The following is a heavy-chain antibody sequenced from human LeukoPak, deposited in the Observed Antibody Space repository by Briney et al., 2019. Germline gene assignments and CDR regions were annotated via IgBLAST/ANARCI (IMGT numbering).Heavy chain of an antibody. J-gene: IGHJ4*02. CDR3: AKDGGYYFDY. CDR2: ISISSNYI. D-gene: IGHD2-15*01. CDR1: GFTFSSYS. V-gene: IGHV3-21*05. Sequence: GGSLRLSCAASGFTFSSYSMNWVRQAPGKGLEWVSYISISSNYIYYTDSVKGRFTISRDNSKNTLYLQMNSLRAEDTAVYYCAKDGGYYFDYWGQGTLVTVSS.